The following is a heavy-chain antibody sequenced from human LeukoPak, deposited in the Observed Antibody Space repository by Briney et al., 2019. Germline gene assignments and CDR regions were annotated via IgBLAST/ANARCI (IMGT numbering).Heavy chain of an antibody. D-gene: IGHD2-15*01. J-gene: IGHJ4*02. V-gene: IGHV4-39*01. CDR2: ISSGGST. Sequence: SETLSLTCTVSGGSISSSGYYWGWIRQPPGKGLEWIGSISSGGSTNYNPSLKSRVTMSLDTSKNQVSLRLSSVTAADTAVYYCARHPFATPFDYWGRGTLLTVSS. CDR1: GGSISSSGYY. CDR3: ARHPFATPFDY.